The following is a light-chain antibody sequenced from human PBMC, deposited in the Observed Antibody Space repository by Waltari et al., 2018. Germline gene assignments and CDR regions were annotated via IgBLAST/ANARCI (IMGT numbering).Light chain of an antibody. J-gene: IGLJ2*01. V-gene: IGLV3-21*04. CDR2: YDT. CDR1: DIGDRS. Sequence: SYMLTQPPSVSVAPGQTARITCGVDDIGDRSVHWCQQRPGQAPVLVIYYDTDRPSGIPDRFSGSHSGNTATLTISRVEAGDEADYYCQVWDSSRHHVIFGGGTRLTVL. CDR3: QVWDSSRHHVI.